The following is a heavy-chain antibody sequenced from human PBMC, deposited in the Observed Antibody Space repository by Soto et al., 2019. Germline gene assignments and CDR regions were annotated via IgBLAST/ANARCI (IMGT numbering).Heavy chain of an antibody. D-gene: IGHD3-9*01. Sequence: GGSLRLSCAASGFTFSNAWMNWVRQAPGKGLEWVGRIKSKTDGGTTDYAAPVKGRFTISRDDSKNTLYLQMNSLKTEDTAVYYCTTPSISIDILTGYYPWFDPWGQGTLVTVSS. J-gene: IGHJ5*02. CDR2: IKSKTDGGTT. V-gene: IGHV3-15*07. CDR1: GFTFSNAW. CDR3: TTPSISIDILTGYYPWFDP.